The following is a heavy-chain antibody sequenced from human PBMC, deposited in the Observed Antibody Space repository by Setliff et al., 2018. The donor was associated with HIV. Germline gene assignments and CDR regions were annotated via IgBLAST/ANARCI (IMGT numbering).Heavy chain of an antibody. V-gene: IGHV4-39*01. CDR3: ASRIYYYDESRVLREEGFVP. CDR1: GDSIDNNKYY. D-gene: IGHD3-22*01. Sequence: LTCSVSGDSIDNNKYYWTWIRQPPGKGLEWTGSIYHTGRTYYNRSLESRLTISIDTSKNQFSLKLTSVTAADTAMYYCASRIYYYDESRVLREEGFVPWGQGTLVTVSS. J-gene: IGHJ5*02. CDR2: IYHTGRT.